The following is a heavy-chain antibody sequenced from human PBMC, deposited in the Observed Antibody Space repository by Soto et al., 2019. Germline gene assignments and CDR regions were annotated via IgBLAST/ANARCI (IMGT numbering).Heavy chain of an antibody. CDR3: AIVRVTDSPLDH. J-gene: IGHJ4*02. CDR2: LAYDGSQK. D-gene: IGHD2-21*02. CDR1: GFTFRSSG. V-gene: IGHV3-30*03. Sequence: QVHLVESGGGVVQPGTYLTLICTASGFTFRSSGMPWVRQAPGKGLEWLAFLAYDGSQKSYADSVKGSFSISRDNTKNTLYLHLSSLTAEDTAIYDCAIVRVTDSPLDHWGPGALVTVAS.